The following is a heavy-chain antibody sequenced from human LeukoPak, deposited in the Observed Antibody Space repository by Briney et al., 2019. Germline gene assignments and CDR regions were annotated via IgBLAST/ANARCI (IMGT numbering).Heavy chain of an antibody. D-gene: IGHD2-8*01. CDR2: ISYDGSNK. J-gene: IGHJ4*02. CDR3: ARGSMGADLYFDY. V-gene: IGHV3-30-3*01. Sequence: GGSLRLSCAASGFTFSSYAMHWVRQAPGKGLEWVAVISYDGSNKYYEDSVKGRFTISRDNSKNTLYLQMNSLRAEDTAVYYCARGSMGADLYFDYWGQGTLVTVSS. CDR1: GFTFSSYA.